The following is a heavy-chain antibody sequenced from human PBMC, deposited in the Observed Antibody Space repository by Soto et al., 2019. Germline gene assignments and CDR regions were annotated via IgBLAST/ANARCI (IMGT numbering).Heavy chain of an antibody. Sequence: PGGSLRLSCAASGFSFSRFAIHWVRQAPGKGLEWVAVISKDGSVIYYADSVKGRFTISRDNSKSSLFLQVNSLTSEDTAVYRCARSRSGAVPDSLGFWGQGTLVTVSS. V-gene: IGHV3-30-3*01. CDR3: ARSRSGAVPDSLGF. D-gene: IGHD3-10*01. CDR2: ISKDGSVI. CDR1: GFSFSRFA. J-gene: IGHJ4*02.